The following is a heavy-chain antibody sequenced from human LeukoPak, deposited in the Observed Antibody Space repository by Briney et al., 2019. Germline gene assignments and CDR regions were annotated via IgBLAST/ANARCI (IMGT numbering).Heavy chain of an antibody. Sequence: ASVEVSCKASGYTFTGYYMHWVRQAPGQGLEWMGWINPNSGGTNYAQKFQGRVTMTRDTSISTAYMELSRLRSDDTAVYYCARASTMIVVAGGYWGQGTLVTVSS. J-gene: IGHJ4*02. V-gene: IGHV1-2*02. D-gene: IGHD3-22*01. CDR1: GYTFTGYY. CDR2: INPNSGGT. CDR3: ARASTMIVVAGGY.